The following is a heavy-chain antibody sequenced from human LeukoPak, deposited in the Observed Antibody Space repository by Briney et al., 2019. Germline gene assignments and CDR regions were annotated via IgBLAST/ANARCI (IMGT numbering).Heavy chain of an antibody. D-gene: IGHD3-16*02. CDR2: IYYSGST. J-gene: IGHJ6*02. Sequence: SETLSLTCTVSGGSISSYYWSWIRQPPGKGLEWIGYIYYSGSTNYNPSLKSRVTMSVDTSKNQFSLKLSSVTAADTAVYYCARDRRAHALNYGMDVWGQGTTVTVSS. CDR3: ARDRRAHALNYGMDV. V-gene: IGHV4-59*12. CDR1: GGSISSYY.